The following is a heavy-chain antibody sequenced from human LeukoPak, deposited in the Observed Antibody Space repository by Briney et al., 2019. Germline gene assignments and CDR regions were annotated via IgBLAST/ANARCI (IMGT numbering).Heavy chain of an antibody. V-gene: IGHV4-31*03. Sequence: SETLSLTCTVSGGSISSGGYYWSWIRQHPGKGLEWIGYIYYSGSTYYNPSLKSRVTISVDTSRNQFSLKLSSVTAADTAVYYCARDAYYYGSGRPGHFDYWGQGTLVTVSS. CDR3: ARDAYYYGSGRPGHFDY. CDR1: GGSISSGGYY. J-gene: IGHJ4*02. CDR2: IYYSGST. D-gene: IGHD3-10*01.